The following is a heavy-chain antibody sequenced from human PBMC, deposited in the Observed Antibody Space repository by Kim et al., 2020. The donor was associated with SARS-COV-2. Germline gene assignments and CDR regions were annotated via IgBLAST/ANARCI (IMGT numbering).Heavy chain of an antibody. J-gene: IGHJ6*01. Sequence: GGSLRLSCAASGFTFDDYAMHWVRQAPGKGLEWVSGISWNSGSIGYADSVKGRFTISRDNAKNSLYLQMNSLRAEDTALYYCAKDIFDFWSGYYSSDYY. D-gene: IGHD3-3*01. V-gene: IGHV3-9*01. CDR3: AKDIFDFWSGYYSSDYY. CDR2: ISWNSGSI. CDR1: GFTFDDYA.